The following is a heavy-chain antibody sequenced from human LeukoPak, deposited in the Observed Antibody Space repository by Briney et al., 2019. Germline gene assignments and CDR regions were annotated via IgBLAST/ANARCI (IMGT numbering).Heavy chain of an antibody. Sequence: SETLSLTCTVSGGSISSYYWSWIRQLPGKGLEWIGYIYYSGSTNYNPSLKSRVTISVDTSKNQFSLKLSSVTAADTAVYYCARGDSSYYFDYWGQGTLVTVSS. D-gene: IGHD6-6*01. CDR2: IYYSGST. V-gene: IGHV4-59*01. CDR1: GGSISSYY. J-gene: IGHJ4*02. CDR3: ARGDSSYYFDY.